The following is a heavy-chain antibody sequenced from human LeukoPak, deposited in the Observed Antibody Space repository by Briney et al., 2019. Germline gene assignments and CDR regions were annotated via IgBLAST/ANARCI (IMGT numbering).Heavy chain of an antibody. CDR1: GFTFSSYA. CDR2: ISGSGGST. D-gene: IGHD6-19*01. CDR3: AKETNQAVAGALDY. Sequence: GGSLRLSCAASGFTFSSYAMSWVRQAPGKGLEWVSAISGSGGSTYYADSVKGRFTISRDNSKNTLYLQMNSLKAEDTAVYYCAKETNQAVAGALDYWGQGTLVTVSS. V-gene: IGHV3-23*01. J-gene: IGHJ4*02.